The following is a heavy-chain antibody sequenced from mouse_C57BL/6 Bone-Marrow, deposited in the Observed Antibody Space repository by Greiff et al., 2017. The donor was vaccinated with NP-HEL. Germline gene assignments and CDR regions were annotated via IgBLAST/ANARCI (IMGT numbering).Heavy chain of an antibody. Sequence: QVQLQQPGAELVRPGTSVKLSSKASGYTFTSYWMHWVKQRPGQGLEWIGVIDPSDSYTNYNQKFKGKATLTVDTSSSTAYMQLSSLTSEDSAVYYCARSYYGSSSLDYWGQGTTLTVSS. CDR1: GYTFTSYW. D-gene: IGHD1-1*01. V-gene: IGHV1-59*01. CDR3: ARSYYGSSSLDY. J-gene: IGHJ2*01. CDR2: IDPSDSYT.